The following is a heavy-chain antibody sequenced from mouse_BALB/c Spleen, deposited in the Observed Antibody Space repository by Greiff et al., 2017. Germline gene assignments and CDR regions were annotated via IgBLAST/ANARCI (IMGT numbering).Heavy chain of an antibody. CDR3: ARGREEGYYAMDY. V-gene: IGHV5-6-5*01. Sequence: EVKVVESGGGLVKPGGSLKLSCAASGFTFSSYAMSWVRQTPEKRLEWVASISSGGSTYYPDSVKGRFTISRDNARNILYLQMSSLRSEDTAMYYCARGREEGYYAMDYWGQGTSVTVSS. J-gene: IGHJ4*01. CDR1: GFTFSSYA. CDR2: ISSGGST.